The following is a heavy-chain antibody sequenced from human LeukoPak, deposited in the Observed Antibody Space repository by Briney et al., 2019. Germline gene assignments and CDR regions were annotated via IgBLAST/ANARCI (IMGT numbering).Heavy chain of an antibody. CDR1: GFTFSTFS. CDR2: ISGGGSDI. CDR3: ARRTFPNDAFDV. V-gene: IGHV3-21*01. Sequence: GGSLRLSCAASGFTFSTFSMNWVRQTPGKGLEWVSAISGGGSDIYYADSVKGRFTISRDNPKRSLYLQMNSLRAEDTAVYYCARRTFPNDAFDVWGQGTVVTVSS. J-gene: IGHJ3*01. D-gene: IGHD1-7*01.